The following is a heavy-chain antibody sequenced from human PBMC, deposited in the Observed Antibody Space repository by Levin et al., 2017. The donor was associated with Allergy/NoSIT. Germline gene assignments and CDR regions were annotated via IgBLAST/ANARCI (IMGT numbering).Heavy chain of an antibody. CDR2: ISSSSSTI. CDR1: GFTFSSYS. J-gene: IGHJ5*02. Sequence: PGGSLRLSCAASGFTFSSYSMNWVRQAPGKGLEWVSYISSSSSTIYYADSVKGRFTISRDNAKNSLYLQMNSLRDEDTAVYYCARDLYYYDSSAPGPDNWFDPWGQGTLVTVSS. CDR3: ARDLYYYDSSAPGPDNWFDP. D-gene: IGHD3-22*01. V-gene: IGHV3-48*02.